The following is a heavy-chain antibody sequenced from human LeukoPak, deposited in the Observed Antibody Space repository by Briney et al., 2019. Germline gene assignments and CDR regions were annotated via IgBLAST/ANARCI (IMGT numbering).Heavy chain of an antibody. CDR2: IIPIFGTA. CDR1: GGTFSSYA. Sequence: ASVTVSFKASGGTFSSYAISWVRQAPGQGLEWMGGIIPIFGTANYAQKFQGRVTITADESTSTAYMELSSLRSEDTAVYYCARDHYGSDSEMASDYWGQGTLVTVSS. CDR3: ARDHYGSDSEMASDY. D-gene: IGHD3-10*01. J-gene: IGHJ4*02. V-gene: IGHV1-69*13.